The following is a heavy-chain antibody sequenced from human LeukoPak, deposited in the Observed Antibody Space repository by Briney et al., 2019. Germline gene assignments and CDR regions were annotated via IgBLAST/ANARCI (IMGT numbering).Heavy chain of an antibody. Sequence: SETLSLTCTVSGGSISSYYWSWIRQPPGKGLEWIGYIYYSGSTNYNPSLKSRVTISVDTSKNQFSLKLSSVTAADTAVYYCARDVRATLYSSSWYWYFDLWGRGTLVTVSS. D-gene: IGHD6-13*01. CDR2: IYYSGST. J-gene: IGHJ2*01. V-gene: IGHV4-59*12. CDR3: ARDVRATLYSSSWYWYFDL. CDR1: GGSISSYY.